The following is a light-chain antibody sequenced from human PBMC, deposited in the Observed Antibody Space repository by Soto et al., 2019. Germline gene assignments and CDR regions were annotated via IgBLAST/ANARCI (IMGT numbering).Light chain of an antibody. CDR3: KEYIQWPPGM. Sequence: DIVVTQSPATLSASPGERVTLSCRASQFVSSRLAWYQQRPGQVPSLLIYDTSTRAPGISARFSGSGSGTEFTLTISSLQSEDFAVYYCKEYIQWPPGMFGPGTTVDIK. CDR1: QFVSSR. V-gene: IGKV3-15*01. CDR2: DTS. J-gene: IGKJ1*01.